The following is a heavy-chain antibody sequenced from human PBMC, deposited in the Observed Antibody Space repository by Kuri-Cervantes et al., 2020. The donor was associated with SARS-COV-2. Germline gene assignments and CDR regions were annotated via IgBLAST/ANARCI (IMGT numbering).Heavy chain of an antibody. J-gene: IGHJ6*02. CDR2: ISSSSSYI. CDR3: ARDSVAEHYYYGMDV. V-gene: IGHV3-21*01. D-gene: IGHD1-14*01. Sequence: GESLKISCAASGFTFSSYSMNWVRQAPGKGLEWVSSISSSSSYIYYADSVKGRFTISRDNAKNSLYLQMNSLRAEGTAVYYCARDSVAEHYYYGMDVWGQGTTVTVSS. CDR1: GFTFSSYS.